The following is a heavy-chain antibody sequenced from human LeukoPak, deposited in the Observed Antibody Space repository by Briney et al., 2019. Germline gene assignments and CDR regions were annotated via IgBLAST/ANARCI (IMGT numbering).Heavy chain of an antibody. D-gene: IGHD6-13*01. J-gene: IGHJ4*02. CDR2: IYYSGST. V-gene: IGHV4-39*01. Sequence: SETLSLTCTVSGGSISSYYWGWIRQPPGKGLEWNGSIYYSGSTYYNPSLKSRVTISVDTSKNQFSLKLSSVTAADTAVYYCARQRGSAAGNYFDYWGQGTLVTVSS. CDR1: GGSISSYY. CDR3: ARQRGSAAGNYFDY.